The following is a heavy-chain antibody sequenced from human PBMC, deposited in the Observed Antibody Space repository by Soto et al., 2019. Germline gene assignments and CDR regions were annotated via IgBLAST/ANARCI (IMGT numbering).Heavy chain of an antibody. Sequence: GASVKVSCKASGYTFTGYYMHWVRQAPGQGLEWMGWINPNSGGTNYAQKFQGWVTMTRDTSISTAYMELSRLRSDDTAVYYCARRPRSYYYDSSGYYAFDIWGQGTMVTVSS. D-gene: IGHD3-22*01. V-gene: IGHV1-2*04. CDR2: INPNSGGT. CDR1: GYTFTGYY. J-gene: IGHJ3*02. CDR3: ARRPRSYYYDSSGYYAFDI.